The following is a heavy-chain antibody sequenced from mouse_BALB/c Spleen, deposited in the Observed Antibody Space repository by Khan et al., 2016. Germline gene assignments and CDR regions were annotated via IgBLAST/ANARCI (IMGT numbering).Heavy chain of an antibody. CDR1: GFTFSVYY. CDR3: ARDRYRNHYDAMDY. CDR2: ISDGGTYT. Sequence: EVELVESGGGLVKPGGSLRLSCAASGFTFSVYYMYWVRQTPEKRLEWVATISDGGTYTYYPDSVKGRFTISRDNAKNILYLQMSSLKSEDTAMYYCARDRYRNHYDAMDYWGQGTSVTVSS. J-gene: IGHJ4*01. V-gene: IGHV5-4*02. D-gene: IGHD2-1*01.